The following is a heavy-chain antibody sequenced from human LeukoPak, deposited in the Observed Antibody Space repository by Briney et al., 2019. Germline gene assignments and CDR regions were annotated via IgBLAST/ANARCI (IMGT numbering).Heavy chain of an antibody. CDR3: ARQAWLLDF. Sequence: PSETLSLTCTVSAGSISPYDWTGIGQPPGGGLEWMGHISYTGSTYYNPSLKSRVTISLDTSKSQFTLRLTSVTAADAAVYYCARQAWLLDFWGQGTLVAVSS. CDR1: AGSISPYD. CDR2: ISYTGST. J-gene: IGHJ4*02. V-gene: IGHV4-59*08. D-gene: IGHD5-12*01.